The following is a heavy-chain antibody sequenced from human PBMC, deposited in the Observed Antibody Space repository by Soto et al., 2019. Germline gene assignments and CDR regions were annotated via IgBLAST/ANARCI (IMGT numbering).Heavy chain of an antibody. CDR3: ARLLVGATVLPSYYYYGMDV. D-gene: IGHD1-26*01. CDR2: IYYSGST. J-gene: IGHJ6*02. Sequence: SETLSLTCTVSGGSISSSSYYWGWIRQPPGKGLEWIGSIYYSGSTYYNPSLKSRVTISVDTSKNQFSLKLSSVTAADTAVYYCARLLVGATVLPSYYYYGMDVWGQGTTVTVSS. CDR1: GGSISSSSYY. V-gene: IGHV4-39*01.